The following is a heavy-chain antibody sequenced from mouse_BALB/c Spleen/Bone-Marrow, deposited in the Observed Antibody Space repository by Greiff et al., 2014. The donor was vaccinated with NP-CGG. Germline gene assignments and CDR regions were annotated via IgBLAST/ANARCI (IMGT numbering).Heavy chain of an antibody. CDR1: GFNIKDTY. V-gene: IGHV14-3*02. D-gene: IGHD2-4*01. Sequence: EVQVEESGAELVKPGASVKLSCTASGFNIKDTYMHWVKQRPEQGLEWIGRIDPANGNTKYDPKFQGKATITADTSSNTAYLQLSSLTSEDTAVYYCASYDYGYYFDYWGQGTTLTVSS. J-gene: IGHJ2*01. CDR2: IDPANGNT. CDR3: ASYDYGYYFDY.